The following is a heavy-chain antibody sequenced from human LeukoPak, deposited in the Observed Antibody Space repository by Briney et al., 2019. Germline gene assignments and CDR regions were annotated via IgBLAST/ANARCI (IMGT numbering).Heavy chain of an antibody. J-gene: IGHJ4*02. CDR1: GGSFSGYY. D-gene: IGHD3-10*01. CDR2: INHSGST. CDR3: ARRGLATTYGSGSYYPRRRAFDY. V-gene: IGHV4-34*01. Sequence: SETLSLTCAVYGGSFSGYYWSWIRQPPGKWLEWIGEINHSGSTNYNPSLKSRVTISVDTSKNQFSLKLSSVTAADTAVYYCARRGLATTYGSGSYYPRRRAFDYWGQGTLVTVSS.